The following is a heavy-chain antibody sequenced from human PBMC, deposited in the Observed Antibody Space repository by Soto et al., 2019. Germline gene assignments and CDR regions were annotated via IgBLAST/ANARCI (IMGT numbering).Heavy chain of an antibody. CDR2: INHSGST. D-gene: IGHD2-21*01. CDR3: ARGPSEFIVVGHYYGMDV. CDR1: GAYFSGYY. J-gene: IGHJ6*02. V-gene: IGHV4-34*01. Sequence: SGTLALPSSFYGAYFSGYYWSWIRQPPGDVLEWIGEINHSGSTNYNPSLKSRVTISLDTSKNQFSLKLSSVTAADTAMYFCARGPSEFIVVGHYYGMDVWGQGTTVTVSS.